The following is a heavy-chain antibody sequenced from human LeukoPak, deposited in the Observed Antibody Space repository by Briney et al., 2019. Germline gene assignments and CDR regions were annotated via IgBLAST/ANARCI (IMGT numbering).Heavy chain of an antibody. Sequence: SETLSLTCTVSGGSISSGGYYWSWIRQPPGKGLEWIGYIYHSGSTYYNPSLKSRVTISVDRSKNQFSLKLSSVTAADTAVYYCARARGSYGELDAFDIWGQGTMVTVSS. V-gene: IGHV4-30-2*01. CDR1: GGSISSGGYY. CDR3: ARARGSYGELDAFDI. D-gene: IGHD1-26*01. CDR2: IYHSGST. J-gene: IGHJ3*02.